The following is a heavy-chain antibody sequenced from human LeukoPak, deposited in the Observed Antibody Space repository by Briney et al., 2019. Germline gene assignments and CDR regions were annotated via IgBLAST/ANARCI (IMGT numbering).Heavy chain of an antibody. CDR2: IYHSGST. CDR3: ARDHRAYSYGSGDWFDP. D-gene: IGHD5-18*01. CDR1: GYSISSGYY. J-gene: IGHJ5*02. V-gene: IGHV4-38-2*02. Sequence: PSETLSLTCTVSGYSISSGYYWGWIRQPPGKGLEWIGSIYHSGSTYYNPSLKSRVTISVDTSKNQFSLKLSSVTAADTAVYYCARDHRAYSYGSGDWFDPWGQGTLVTVSS.